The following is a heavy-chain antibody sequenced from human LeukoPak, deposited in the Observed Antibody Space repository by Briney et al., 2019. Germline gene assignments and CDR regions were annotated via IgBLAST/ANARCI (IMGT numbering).Heavy chain of an antibody. Sequence: PGGSLRLSCAASGFTFSSYSMNWVRQAPGKGLEWVSYISSSSSTIYYADSVKGRFTISRDNAKNSLYLQMNSLRAEDTAVYYCAREMDYGSGSYYGIYGMDVWGQGTTVTVSS. CDR2: ISSSSSTI. CDR3: AREMDYGSGSYYGIYGMDV. D-gene: IGHD3-10*01. V-gene: IGHV3-48*04. CDR1: GFTFSSYS. J-gene: IGHJ6*02.